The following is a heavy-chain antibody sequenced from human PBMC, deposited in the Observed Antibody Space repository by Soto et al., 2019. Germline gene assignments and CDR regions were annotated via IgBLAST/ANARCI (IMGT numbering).Heavy chain of an antibody. Sequence: PSEALSLTCTGSGGSISSDVYYWSWIRQHPGKGLEWIGYIYNSGSTYYNPSLNSRVTISVDTSKNQFSLKLSSVTAADTAVYYCARAANWFDPWGQGTLVTVSS. J-gene: IGHJ5*02. CDR3: ARAANWFDP. CDR2: IYNSGST. CDR1: GGSISSDVYY. V-gene: IGHV4-31*03.